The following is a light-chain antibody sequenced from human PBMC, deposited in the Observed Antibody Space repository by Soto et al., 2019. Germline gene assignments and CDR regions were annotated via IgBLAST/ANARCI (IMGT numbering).Light chain of an antibody. Sequence: TQSPGTLSSSPGERATLSCRASQAVSSNYLAWYQQKPGQAPRLLISGASTRATGIPARFSGSGSGTEFTLTIDSLQSEDFAVYYCQQSHNWYTFGQGTRWIS. CDR1: QAVSSN. CDR3: QQSHNWYT. V-gene: IGKV3-15*01. CDR2: GAS. J-gene: IGKJ2*01.